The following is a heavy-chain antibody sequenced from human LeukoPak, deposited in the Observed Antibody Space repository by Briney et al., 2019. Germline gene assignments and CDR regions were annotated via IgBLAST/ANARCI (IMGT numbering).Heavy chain of an antibody. J-gene: IGHJ4*02. D-gene: IGHD3-22*01. Sequence: GGSLRLSCAGSGFIFSIYGMSCVREARGTGLESFSTIVGSGGSTYYADSVKGRFTISRDTSKNTLYLQMNSLRAEDTAVYYCAKLGYDTSVYPCWGQGTLVTVSS. CDR3: AKLGYDTSVYPC. CDR1: GFIFSIYG. CDR2: IVGSGGST. V-gene: IGHV3-23*01.